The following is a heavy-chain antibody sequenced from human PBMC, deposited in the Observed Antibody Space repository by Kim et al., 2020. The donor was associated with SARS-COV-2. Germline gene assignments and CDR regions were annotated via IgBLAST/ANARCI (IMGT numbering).Heavy chain of an antibody. CDR3: IQGKFGGRDHY. J-gene: IGHJ4*02. D-gene: IGHD2-15*01. Sequence: GGSLRLSCAASGFTFRNYAMNWVRQAPGKGLEWISTLSDSGDTTYSADSVKGRFPISMETSKDTLHLQMNSLRADDPALFYFIQGKFGGRDHYWVQGTL. V-gene: IGHV3-23*01. CDR1: GFTFRNYA. CDR2: LSDSGDTT.